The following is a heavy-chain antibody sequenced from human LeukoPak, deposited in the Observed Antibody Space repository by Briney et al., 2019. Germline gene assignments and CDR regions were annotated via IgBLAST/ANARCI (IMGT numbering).Heavy chain of an antibody. CDR1: GGSISSYY. D-gene: IGHD6-13*01. V-gene: IGHV4-59*01. J-gene: IGHJ4*02. Sequence: NPSETLSLTCTVSGGSISSYYWSWIWQPPGKGLEWIGYIYYSGSTNYNPSLKSRATISVDTSKNQFSLKLSSVTAADTAVYYCARNLGGSSWVFDYWGQGTLVTVSS. CDR2: IYYSGST. CDR3: ARNLGGSSWVFDY.